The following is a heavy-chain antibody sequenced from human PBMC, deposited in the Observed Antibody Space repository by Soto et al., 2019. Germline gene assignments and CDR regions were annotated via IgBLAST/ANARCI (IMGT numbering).Heavy chain of an antibody. CDR2: TNQDGSEK. CDR3: SGGVGDAF. CDR1: ESTVSRDW. V-gene: IGHV3-7*01. D-gene: IGHD1-26*01. J-gene: IGHJ4*02. Sequence: EVHLVESGGGLVQTGGSLRLSCAISESTVSRDWMNWVRQAPGKGLEWVAHTNQDGSEKYYADSVKGRFTISRDNAKKSLYLQMNSLRAGDTAMYYCSGGVGDAFWGQGTPVTVSS.